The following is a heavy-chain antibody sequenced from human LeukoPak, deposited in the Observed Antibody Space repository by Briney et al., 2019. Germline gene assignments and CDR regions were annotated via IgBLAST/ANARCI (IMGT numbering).Heavy chain of an antibody. V-gene: IGHV3-21*01. CDR3: AREPPSWLRNTGSFDY. D-gene: IGHD5-12*01. J-gene: IGHJ4*02. CDR2: ISSSSSYI. CDR1: GFTFSSYS. Sequence: GGSLRLSCAASGFTFSSYSMNWVRQAPGKGLEWVSSISSSSSYIYYADSVKGRFTISRDNAKNSLYLQMNSLRAEDTAVYYCAREPPSWLRNTGSFDYWGQGTLVTVSS.